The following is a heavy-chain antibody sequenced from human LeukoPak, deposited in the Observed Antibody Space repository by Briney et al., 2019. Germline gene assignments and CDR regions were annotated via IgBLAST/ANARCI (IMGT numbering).Heavy chain of an antibody. CDR3: ARIPSFDFWSGSLFYYFDY. CDR1: GYSFTTYW. CDR2: IYPGDSDV. J-gene: IGHJ4*02. Sequence: GDSLKISCQAFGYSFTTYWIGWVRQMPGKGLECMGIIYPGDSDVRYSPSFQGEATISADKSISTAYLQWSSLKASDTAMYYCARIPSFDFWSGSLFYYFDYWGQGTLVTVSS. D-gene: IGHD3-3*01. V-gene: IGHV5-51*01.